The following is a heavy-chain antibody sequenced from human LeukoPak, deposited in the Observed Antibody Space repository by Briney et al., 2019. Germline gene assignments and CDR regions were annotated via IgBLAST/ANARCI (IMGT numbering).Heavy chain of an antibody. V-gene: IGHV4-59*01. CDR3: ATTPVTNYYYYGLDV. CDR2: IHYSGST. CDR1: GASISTYY. D-gene: IGHD4-17*01. Sequence: SETLSLTCTVSGASISTYYWSWIRQPPGKGLEWIGFIHYSGSTNYNPSLKSRVTISVDTPKNHISLNLSSVTAADTAVYYCATTPVTNYYYYGLDVWGQGTTVTVSS. J-gene: IGHJ6*02.